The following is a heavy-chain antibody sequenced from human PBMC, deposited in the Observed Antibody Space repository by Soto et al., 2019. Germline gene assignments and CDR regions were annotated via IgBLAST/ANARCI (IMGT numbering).Heavy chain of an antibody. V-gene: IGHV3-23*01. D-gene: IGHD3-22*01. CDR2: TSGGGSTA. CDR3: AKVRVILVARGYFDL. Sequence: GGSLRLSCAASGFTFTSYAMSWVRQAPGKGLEWVSAITSGGGSTAYYADSVKGRFTISRDSSNNTVFLQMNSLRAEDTALYYCAKVRVILVARGYFDLWGRGTLVTVSS. CDR1: GFTFTSYA. J-gene: IGHJ2*01.